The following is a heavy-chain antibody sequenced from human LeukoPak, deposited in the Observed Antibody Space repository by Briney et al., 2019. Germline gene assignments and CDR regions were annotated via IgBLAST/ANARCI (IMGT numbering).Heavy chain of an antibody. V-gene: IGHV3-66*02. CDR3: ARGSHVGREAFDI. CDR1: GFPVSSNY. CDR2: IYSGRST. Sequence: PGGSLRLSCAAFGFPVSSNYMSWVRQAPGKGLEWVSVIYSGRSTYYADSVKVRFTISIDNSKNSLYLQMNSLGAEDTAVYYCARGSHVGREAFDIWGQGTMVTVSS. D-gene: IGHD3-10*01. J-gene: IGHJ3*02.